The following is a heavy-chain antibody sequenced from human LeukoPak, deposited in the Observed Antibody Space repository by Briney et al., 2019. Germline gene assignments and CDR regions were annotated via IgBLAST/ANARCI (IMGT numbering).Heavy chain of an antibody. CDR3: AWWLVLDY. V-gene: IGHV3-48*01. CDR1: GFTFSSYS. D-gene: IGHD6-19*01. Sequence: PGGSLRLSCAASGFTFSSYSMNWVRQAPGKGLEWVSYISSSSTIYYADSVKGRFTISRDNAKNSLYLQMNSLRAEDTAVYYCAWWLVLDYWGQGTLVTVSS. CDR2: ISSSSTI. J-gene: IGHJ4*02.